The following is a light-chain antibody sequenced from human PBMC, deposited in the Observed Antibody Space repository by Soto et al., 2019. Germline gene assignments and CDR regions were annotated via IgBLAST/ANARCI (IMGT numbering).Light chain of an antibody. CDR2: VNIDGSH. Sequence: QLVLTQSPSASASLGASVTLTCTLSSGHRNYAIAWHQQQPEKGPRYLMKVNIDGSHNKGDGIPDRFSSSSSGAERYLTISSLQSEDEADYYCQTWGTGIRVFGGGTKLTVL. CDR1: SGHRNYA. V-gene: IGLV4-69*01. J-gene: IGLJ2*01. CDR3: QTWGTGIRV.